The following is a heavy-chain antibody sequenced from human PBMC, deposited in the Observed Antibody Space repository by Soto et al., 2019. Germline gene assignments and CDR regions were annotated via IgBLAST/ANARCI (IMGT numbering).Heavy chain of an antibody. D-gene: IGHD7-27*01. CDR2: MNPNSGNT. J-gene: IGHJ4*02. V-gene: IGHV1-8*01. CDR3: ARALSGGDY. CDR1: GYTFTSSD. Sequence: QVQLVQSGAEVKKPGASVKVSCKASGYTFTSSDIYWVRQATGQGLEWMGWMNPNSGNTHYAQKLQGRVSMTRSTSITTAYMELSSLRSEDTAVYYCARALSGGDYWGQGTLVTVSS.